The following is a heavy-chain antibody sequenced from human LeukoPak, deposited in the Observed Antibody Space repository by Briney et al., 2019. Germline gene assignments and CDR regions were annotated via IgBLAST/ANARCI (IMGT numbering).Heavy chain of an antibody. J-gene: IGHJ5*02. Sequence: GVSLRLSCAASGFTFSSFTMSWVRQAPGKGREWVSAISDSGGSTFYADSVKGRFTISRDNSKNTLYVQMNSLRVEDAAVYYCAKSKVIAGNWFDPWGQGTLVIVSS. CDR3: AKSKVIAGNWFDP. CDR1: GFTFSSFT. V-gene: IGHV3-23*01. CDR2: ISDSGGST. D-gene: IGHD2-21*01.